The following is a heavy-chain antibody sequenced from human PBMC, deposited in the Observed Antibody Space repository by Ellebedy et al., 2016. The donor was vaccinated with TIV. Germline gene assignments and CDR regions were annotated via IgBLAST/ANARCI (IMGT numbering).Heavy chain of an antibody. Sequence: AASVKVSCKTSGYSFTIYGLSWVRQAPGQGLEWMGWVSAYNGNTKYAQKFHGRLTMTADTSTSTAYMELRSLRSDDPAMYYCARGFSGHSSSFDYWGQGTLVTVSS. D-gene: IGHD6-13*01. CDR1: GYSFTIYG. CDR3: ARGFSGHSSSFDY. V-gene: IGHV1-18*04. J-gene: IGHJ4*02. CDR2: VSAYNGNT.